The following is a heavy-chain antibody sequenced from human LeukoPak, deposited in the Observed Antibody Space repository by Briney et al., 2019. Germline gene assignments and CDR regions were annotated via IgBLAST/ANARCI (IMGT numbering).Heavy chain of an antibody. CDR2: INPSGST. CDR3: ARSPGRGFVHVVGATRLFDY. V-gene: IGHV4-34*01. CDR1: RGSFSGYY. D-gene: IGHD2-15*01. J-gene: IGHJ4*02. Sequence: SETLSLTCAVYRGSFSGYYWSWIRHPPGKERGWRGEINPSGSTNSNPSLKRRATVSLDTSKNLLSMKRSSGAAADTAAYLCARSPGRGFVHVVGATRLFDYWGQGTLVTVSS.